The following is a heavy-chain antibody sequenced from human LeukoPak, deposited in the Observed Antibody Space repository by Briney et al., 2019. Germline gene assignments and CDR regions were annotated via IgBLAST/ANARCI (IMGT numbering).Heavy chain of an antibody. CDR2: IRSKAYGGTT. D-gene: IGHD1-14*01. CDR1: GFTFGDYA. J-gene: IGHJ3*02. CDR3: TRVGTPKVKKGAFDI. Sequence: GGSLRLSCTASGFTFGDYAMSWFRQAPGKGLEWGGFIRSKAYGGTTEYAASVKGRFTISRDDCKSIAYLQMNSLKTEDTAVYYCTRVGTPKVKKGAFDIWGQGTMVTVSS. V-gene: IGHV3-49*03.